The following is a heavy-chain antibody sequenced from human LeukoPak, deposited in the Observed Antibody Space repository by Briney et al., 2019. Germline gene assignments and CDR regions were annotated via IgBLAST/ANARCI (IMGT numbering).Heavy chain of an antibody. CDR3: STETVIMGAKSGGIQNERDYYFYYMDV. V-gene: IGHV3-30*03. CDR2: ISYDGTNK. D-gene: IGHD1-26*01. CDR1: GFTFSSYG. J-gene: IGHJ6*03. Sequence: GGSLRLSCAASGFTFSSYGMHWVRQAPGKGLEWVTFISYDGTNKYYADSVKGRFTISRDNSKNTLYLQMNSLRAEDTAVYYCSTETVIMGAKSGGIQNERDYYFYYMDVWGKGTTVTVSS.